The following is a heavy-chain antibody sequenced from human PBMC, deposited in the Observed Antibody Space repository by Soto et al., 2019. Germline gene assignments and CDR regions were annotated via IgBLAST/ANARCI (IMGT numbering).Heavy chain of an antibody. Sequence: EVQLVESGGDLVQPGGSLRLSCTTSGFIFNNHWMSWVRQAPVKGLEWVANIKEDGSEKTYLDSVKGRFIISRDNAKKSLYLQMNRLRVEDTAVYYCVRDGGWPLSFDVWGQGTVVTVSS. V-gene: IGHV3-7*01. CDR1: GFIFNNHW. D-gene: IGHD6-19*01. J-gene: IGHJ3*01. CDR3: VRDGGWPLSFDV. CDR2: IKEDGSEK.